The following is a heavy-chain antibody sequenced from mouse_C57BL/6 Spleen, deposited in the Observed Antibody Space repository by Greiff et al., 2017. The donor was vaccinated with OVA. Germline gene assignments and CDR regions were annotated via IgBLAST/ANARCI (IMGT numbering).Heavy chain of an antibody. V-gene: IGHV1-82*01. Sequence: QVQLKQSGPELVKPGASVKISCKASGYAFSSSWMNWVKQRPGKGLEWIGRIYPGDGDTNYNGKFKGKATLTADKSSSTAYMQLSSLTSEDSAVYICAIPYYYGGWYFDVWGTGTTVTVSS. D-gene: IGHD1-1*01. CDR1: GYAFSSSW. CDR3: AIPYYYGGWYFDV. J-gene: IGHJ1*03. CDR2: IYPGDGDT.